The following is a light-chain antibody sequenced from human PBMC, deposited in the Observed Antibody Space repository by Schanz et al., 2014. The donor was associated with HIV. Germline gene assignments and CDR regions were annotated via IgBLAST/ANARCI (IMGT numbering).Light chain of an antibody. CDR1: HDLLHSNGYNY. V-gene: IGKV2-28*01. CDR2: LGS. CDR3: MQCRQAPPT. J-gene: IGKJ1*01. Sequence: DIVLTQSPLSQPVTPGEPASFSCRSSHDLLHSNGYNYLDWYVQKPGQSPQLLIFLGSHRASGVPDRFSGSGSGTVFTLKISRGEAEDVGVYYCMQCRQAPPTFGQGTKVDIK.